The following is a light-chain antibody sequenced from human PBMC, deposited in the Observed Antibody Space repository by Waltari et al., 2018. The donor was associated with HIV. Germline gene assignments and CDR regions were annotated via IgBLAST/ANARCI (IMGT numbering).Light chain of an antibody. CDR2: SSN. J-gene: IGLJ2*01. V-gene: IGLV1-44*01. Sequence: QSVLTQAPSASGTPGQRVTISCSGSSSNIDTNTVNWYQQLPGTAPKLLIYSSNQRPSGVPARFSGSKSGTSASLAISGLQSEDEADYYCAAWDDSLNGPVFGGGTKLTVL. CDR1: SSNIDTNT. CDR3: AAWDDSLNGPV.